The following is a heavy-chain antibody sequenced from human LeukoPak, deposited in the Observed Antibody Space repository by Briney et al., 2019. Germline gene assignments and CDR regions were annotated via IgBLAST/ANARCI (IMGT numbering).Heavy chain of an antibody. V-gene: IGHV3-7*01. Sequence: PRLPCAASGFTFSRQWMNSVRQTPGEGLEWVARIKRDGNEKYYLHSAKGRFTISKDNGTTSLYLPINRLRAEDTAVYYCTRENVPDWFDPWGQGTLVTVSS. CDR2: IKRDGNEK. J-gene: IGHJ5*02. CDR3: TRENVPDWFDP. CDR1: GFTFSRQW. D-gene: IGHD3-10*02.